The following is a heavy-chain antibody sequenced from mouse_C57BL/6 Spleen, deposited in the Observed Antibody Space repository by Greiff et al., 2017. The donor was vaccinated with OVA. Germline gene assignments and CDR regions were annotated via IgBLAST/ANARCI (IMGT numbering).Heavy chain of an antibody. CDR1: GYAFTNYL. J-gene: IGHJ2*01. V-gene: IGHV1-54*01. CDR2: INPGSGGA. D-gene: IGHD2-4*01. Sequence: QVQLQQSGAELVRPGTSVKVSCKASGYAFTNYLIAWVKQRPGQGLEWIGVINPGSGGANYNEKFKGKATLTADKSSSTAYMQLSSLTSEDSAVYFCARYDYDRPDYWGQGTTLTVSA. CDR3: ARYDYDRPDY.